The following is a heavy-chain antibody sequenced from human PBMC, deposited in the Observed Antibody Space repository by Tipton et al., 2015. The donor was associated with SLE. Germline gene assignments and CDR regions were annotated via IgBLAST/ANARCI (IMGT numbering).Heavy chain of an antibody. J-gene: IGHJ3*02. CDR3: ARGTGGYFDWLPRAFDI. V-gene: IGHV4-30-4*01. CDR1: GGSTSNGDSF. D-gene: IGHD3-9*01. Sequence: TLSLTCSVSGGSTSNGDSFWSWIRQPPGKGLEWIAYIYYTGSTYYNPSLKSRLDISLDTSTNQFSLKLSSVTAADTAVYYCARGTGGYFDWLPRAFDIWGQGTMVTVSS. CDR2: IYYTGST.